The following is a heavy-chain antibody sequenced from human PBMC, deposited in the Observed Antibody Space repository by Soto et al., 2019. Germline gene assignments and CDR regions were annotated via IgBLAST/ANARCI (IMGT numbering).Heavy chain of an antibody. J-gene: IGHJ6*03. Sequence: QVQLQESGPGLVKPSETLSLTCTVSGGSISPYYWSWIPQPPGKGLYWIGYVYYSGNTNYNPSLESRVTIAVDTSRNRFSLNLTSATAADTAVYYCARKGAAASYAHYYMDVWGRGTAVTVSS. CDR1: GGSISPYY. CDR3: ARKGAAASYAHYYMDV. D-gene: IGHD6-13*01. CDR2: VYYSGNT. V-gene: IGHV4-59*01.